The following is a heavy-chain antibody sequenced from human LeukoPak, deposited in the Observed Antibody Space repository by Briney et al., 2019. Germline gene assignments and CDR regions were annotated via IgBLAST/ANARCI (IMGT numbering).Heavy chain of an antibody. CDR3: ARQNYDILTGQHPGFFDY. CDR2: IYYSGST. J-gene: IGHJ4*02. V-gene: IGHV4-59*08. D-gene: IGHD3-9*01. CDR1: GGSISSYY. Sequence: SETLSLTCTVSGGSISSYYWSWIRQPPGKGLEWIGYIYYSGSTNYNPSLKSRVTISVDTSKNQFSLKLSSVTAADTAVYYCARQNYDILTGQHPGFFDYWGQGTLVTVSS.